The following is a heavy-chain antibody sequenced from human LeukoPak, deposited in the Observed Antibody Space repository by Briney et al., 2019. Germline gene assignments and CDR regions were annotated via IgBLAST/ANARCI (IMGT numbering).Heavy chain of an antibody. J-gene: IGHJ4*02. CDR1: GFTFSNYV. CDR3: ARACSGACRGIDY. D-gene: IGHD2-15*01. V-gene: IGHV3-64*02. Sequence: GGSLRLSCAASGFTFSNYVMHWVRQAPGKGLEYVSAITSNGGSTYYADSVKGRFTISRDNSKNTLYLQMGSLRAEDMAVYYCARACSGACRGIDYWGQGTLVTVSS. CDR2: ITSNGGST.